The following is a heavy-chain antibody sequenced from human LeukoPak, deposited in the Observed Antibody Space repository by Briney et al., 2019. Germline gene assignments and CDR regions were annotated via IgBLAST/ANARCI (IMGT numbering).Heavy chain of an antibody. D-gene: IGHD6-13*01. J-gene: IGHJ5*02. CDR3: ASRRGSSWLQAGWFDP. Sequence: ASVKVSCKASGYTFTSYGISWVRQAPGQGLEWMGWISAYNGNTNYAQKLQGRVTMTTDTSTSTAYMELRSLRSDDTAVYYCASRRGSSWLQAGWFDPWGQGTLVTVSS. CDR1: GYTFTSYG. V-gene: IGHV1-18*01. CDR2: ISAYNGNT.